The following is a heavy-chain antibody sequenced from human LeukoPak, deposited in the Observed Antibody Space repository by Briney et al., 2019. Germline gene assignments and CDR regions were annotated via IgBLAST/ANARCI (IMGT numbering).Heavy chain of an antibody. CDR1: GFTFSSYG. CDR2: ISYDGSNK. D-gene: IGHD5-12*01. CDR3: AKDGTTRGYSGYDQMATIKWVDY. V-gene: IGHV3-30*18. J-gene: IGHJ4*02. Sequence: GGSLRLSCAASGFTFSSYGMHWVRQAPGKGLEWVADISYDGSNKYYADSVKGRFTISRDNSKSTLYLQMNSLRAEDTAVYYCAKDGTTRGYSGYDQMATIKWVDYWGQGTLVTVSS.